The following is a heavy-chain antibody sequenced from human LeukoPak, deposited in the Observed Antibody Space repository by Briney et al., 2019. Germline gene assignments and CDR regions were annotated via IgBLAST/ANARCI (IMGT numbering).Heavy chain of an antibody. CDR2: IDWDDDK. CDR1: GFSLSTSGMC. D-gene: IGHD6-19*01. CDR3: ARGIAVAGPLDY. Sequence: ESGPALVKPTPTLTLTCTFSGFSLSTSGMCVSWIRQPPGKALEWLALIDWDDDKYYSTSLKTRLTISKDTSKNQVVLTMTNMDPVDTATYYCARGIAVAGPLDYWGQGTLVTVSS. J-gene: IGHJ4*02. V-gene: IGHV2-70*01.